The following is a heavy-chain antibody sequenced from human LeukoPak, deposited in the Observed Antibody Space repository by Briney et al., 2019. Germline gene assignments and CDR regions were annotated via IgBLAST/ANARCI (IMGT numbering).Heavy chain of an antibody. V-gene: IGHV3-23*01. CDR3: AKVIIGTYGDYVGFDY. Sequence: GGSLRLSCAASGFTFSSYAMSWARQAPGKGLEWVSAISGSGGSTYYADSVKGRFTISRDNSKNTLYLQMNSLRAEDTAVYYCAKVIIGTYGDYVGFDYWGQGTLVTVSS. J-gene: IGHJ4*02. CDR1: GFTFSSYA. D-gene: IGHD4-17*01. CDR2: ISGSGGST.